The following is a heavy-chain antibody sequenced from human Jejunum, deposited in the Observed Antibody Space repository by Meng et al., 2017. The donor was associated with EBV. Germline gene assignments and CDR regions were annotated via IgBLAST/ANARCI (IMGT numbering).Heavy chain of an antibody. CDR3: ARVRCSGGSCFYFDY. J-gene: IGHJ4*02. CDR1: GGSITSSDW. CDR2: IYHDGSS. V-gene: IGHV4-4*02. D-gene: IGHD2-15*01. Sequence: QVQLQESGPGLVNPSGTLSLTCAVSGGSITSSDWWTWVRQPPGEGLEWIGEIYHDGSSNYSPSLKSRVTILLDKSENHFSLKLNSVTAADTAVYYCARVRCSGGSCFYFDYWGQGALVTVVS.